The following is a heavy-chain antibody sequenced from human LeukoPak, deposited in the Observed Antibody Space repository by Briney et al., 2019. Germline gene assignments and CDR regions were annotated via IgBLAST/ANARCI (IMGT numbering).Heavy chain of an antibody. CDR3: ARPSGSVTIFGVVDYFDY. CDR1: RFTSTNYG. Sequence: GGSLRLSCVVSRFTSTNYGMHWVRQAPGKGLDWVASIAYDGSNENYAESVKGRFTISRDNSKNTLYMQLNSLRAEDTAVYYCARPSGSVTIFGVVDYFDYWGQGSLVTVSS. D-gene: IGHD3-3*01. CDR2: IAYDGSNE. V-gene: IGHV3-30*04. J-gene: IGHJ4*02.